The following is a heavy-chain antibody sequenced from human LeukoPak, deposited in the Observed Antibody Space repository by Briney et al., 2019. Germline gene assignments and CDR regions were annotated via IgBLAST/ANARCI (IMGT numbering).Heavy chain of an antibody. V-gene: IGHV4-4*07. CDR1: GGSISSYY. CDR3: AREYYYDSSGCYDY. D-gene: IGHD3-22*01. CDR2: IYTSGST. J-gene: IGHJ4*02. Sequence: PSETLSLTCTASGGSISSYYWSWIRQPAGKGLEWIGRIYTSGSTNYNPSLKSRVTMSVDTSKNQFSLKLSSVTAADTAVYYCAREYYYDSSGCYDYWGQGTLVTVSS.